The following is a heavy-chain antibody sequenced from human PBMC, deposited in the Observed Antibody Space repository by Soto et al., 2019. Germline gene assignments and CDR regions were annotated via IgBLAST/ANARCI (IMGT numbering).Heavy chain of an antibody. CDR2: IIPIFGTA. CDR1: VGTFSSYA. Sequence: ASVKVSCKASVGTFSSYAFHWVRQAPGQGLEWMGGIIPIFGTAHFAQKLQGRAMIPPDESTSTAYMDRSSQRSEDTPVCNCASTQLVLGFVYCFDPWGQGTLVTVSS. CDR3: ASTQLVLGFVYCFDP. V-gene: IGHV1-69*13. D-gene: IGHD6-6*01. J-gene: IGHJ5*02.